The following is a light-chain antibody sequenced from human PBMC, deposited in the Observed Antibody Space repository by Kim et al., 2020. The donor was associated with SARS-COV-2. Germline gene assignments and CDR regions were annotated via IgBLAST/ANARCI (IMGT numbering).Light chain of an antibody. CDR2: QDA. CDR3: QAWDSSTVV. Sequence: SVSPGQTASITCSGDKLGDKYACWYQRKPGQSPVLVSYQDAKRPSGIPERFSGSNSGNTATLTISGTQAMDEADYYCQAWDSSTVVFGGGTQLTVL. CDR1: KLGDKY. J-gene: IGLJ2*01. V-gene: IGLV3-1*01.